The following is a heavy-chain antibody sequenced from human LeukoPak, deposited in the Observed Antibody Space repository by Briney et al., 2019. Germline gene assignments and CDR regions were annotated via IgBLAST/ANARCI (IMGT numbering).Heavy chain of an antibody. CDR1: GGTFSSYA. J-gene: IGHJ5*02. CDR3: ARGNAETYYYDSSGTGGFDP. D-gene: IGHD3-22*01. V-gene: IGHV1-69*05. Sequence: SVKVSCKASGGTFSSYAISWVRQAPGQGLEWMGGIIPIFGTAKYAQKFQGRVTITTDESTSTAYMELSSLRSEDTAVYYCARGNAETYYYDSSGTGGFDPWGQGTLVTVSS. CDR2: IIPIFGTA.